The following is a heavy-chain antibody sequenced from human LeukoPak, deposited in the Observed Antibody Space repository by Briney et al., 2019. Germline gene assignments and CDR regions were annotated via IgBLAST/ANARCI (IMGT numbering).Heavy chain of an antibody. D-gene: IGHD2-8*01. CDR1: GFTLSSYS. Sequence: GGSLRLSCAASGFTLSSYSMNWVRQAPGKGLEWASSISSSSSYIYYADSVKSRFTISRDNTKNSLYLQMNSLRAEDTAVYYGARDVVWDVWGKGTTVTVSS. J-gene: IGHJ6*04. V-gene: IGHV3-21*01. CDR2: ISSSSSYI. CDR3: ARDVVWDV.